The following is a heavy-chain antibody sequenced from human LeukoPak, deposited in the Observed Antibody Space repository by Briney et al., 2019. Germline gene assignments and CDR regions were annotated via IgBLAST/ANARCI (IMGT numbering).Heavy chain of an antibody. J-gene: IGHJ4*02. D-gene: IGHD6-13*01. V-gene: IGHV4-34*01. Sequence: PSETLSLTCAVYGVSFSGYYWSWIRQPPGKGLEWIGEINHSGSTNYNPSLKSRVTISVDTSKNQFSLKLSSVTAADTAVYYCARPYSSSWYSSFDHWGQGTLVTVSS. CDR3: ARPYSSSWYSSFDH. CDR2: INHSGST. CDR1: GVSFSGYY.